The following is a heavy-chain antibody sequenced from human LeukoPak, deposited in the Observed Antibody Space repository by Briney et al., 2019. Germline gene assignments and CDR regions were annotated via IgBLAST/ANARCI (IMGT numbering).Heavy chain of an antibody. J-gene: IGHJ4*02. CDR1: DFTVTSNY. D-gene: IGHD5-24*01. V-gene: IGHV3-53*01. CDR3: ARALRRDAYNFDY. CDR2: IYSGGST. Sequence: GGPLRLSCAASDFTVTSNYMNWVRQAPGKGLEWVSVIYSGGSTYYADSVKGRFTVSRDNSKNTLYLQMNSLRAEDTAVYYCARALRRDAYNFDYWGQGTLVTVSS.